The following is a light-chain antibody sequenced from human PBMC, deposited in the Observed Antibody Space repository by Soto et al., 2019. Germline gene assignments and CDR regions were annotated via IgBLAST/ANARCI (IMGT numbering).Light chain of an antibody. J-gene: IGLJ2*01. CDR3: AAWDDSMNDVV. CDR1: SSNIGSNT. V-gene: IGLV1-44*01. CDR2: SNN. Sequence: QSVLTQPPSASGTPGQRVTISCSGSSSNIGSNTVNWYQQLPRKAPKLLIYSNNQRPSGVPDRFSGSKSGTSASLAISGLQSEDEADYYCAAWDDSMNDVVFGGGTKLTVL.